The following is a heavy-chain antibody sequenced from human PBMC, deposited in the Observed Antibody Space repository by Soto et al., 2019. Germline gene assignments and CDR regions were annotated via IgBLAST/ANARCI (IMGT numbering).Heavy chain of an antibody. CDR2: IKSKTDGGTT. Sequence: EVQLVESGGGLVKPGGSLRLSCAASGFTLSNAWMSWVRQAPGKGLEWVGRIKSKTDGGTTDYAAPVKGRFTISRDDSKNTLPLQMNSLKAEDTGVYYCTTVPSPVAGTLYFQHGGQGTLVPVSS. D-gene: IGHD6-19*01. CDR3: TTVPSPVAGTLYFQH. V-gene: IGHV3-15*05. J-gene: IGHJ1*01. CDR1: GFTLSNAW.